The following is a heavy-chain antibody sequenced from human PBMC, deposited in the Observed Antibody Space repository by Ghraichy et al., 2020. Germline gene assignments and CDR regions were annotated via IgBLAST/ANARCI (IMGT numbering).Heavy chain of an antibody. CDR3: ARGLKAPSDSGDYARAKRYAFDM. V-gene: IGHV1-8*01. CDR2: MNPNSGNT. D-gene: IGHD4-17*01. Sequence: ASVKVSCKASGYTFTSYDIHWVRQAVGQGLEWMGWMNPNSGNTGYEQKFQGRVTMTRNTSISTAYMELSSLRSEDTAMYYCARGLKAPSDSGDYARAKRYAFDMWGQGTMVTVSS. J-gene: IGHJ3*02. CDR1: GYTFTSYD.